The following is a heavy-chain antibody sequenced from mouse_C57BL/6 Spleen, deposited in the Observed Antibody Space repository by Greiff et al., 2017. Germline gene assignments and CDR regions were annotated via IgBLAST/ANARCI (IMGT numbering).Heavy chain of an antibody. CDR2: ISGGGGNT. D-gene: IGHD1-1*01. CDR1: GFTFSSYT. Sequence: EVHLVESGGGLVKPGGSLKLSCAASGFTFSSYTMPWVRQTPEKRLEWVATISGGGGNTYYPDSVKGRFTISRDNAKNTLYLQMSSLRSEDTALYYCASLYYGSSYWYFDVWGTGTTVTVSA. V-gene: IGHV5-9*01. J-gene: IGHJ1*03. CDR3: ASLYYGSSYWYFDV.